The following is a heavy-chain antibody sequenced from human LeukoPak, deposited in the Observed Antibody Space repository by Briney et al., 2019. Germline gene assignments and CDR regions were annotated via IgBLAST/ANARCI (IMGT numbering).Heavy chain of an antibody. Sequence: ASVKVSCKVSGYILTELSMHWVRQAPGKGLEWMGGFDPEEGETIYAQKFQGRVTMTEDTSTDTAYMELSSLRSEDTAVYYCATIYDFWSGLGNYFDYWGQGTLVTVSS. D-gene: IGHD3-3*01. CDR2: FDPEEGET. CDR1: GYILTELS. J-gene: IGHJ4*02. V-gene: IGHV1-24*01. CDR3: ATIYDFWSGLGNYFDY.